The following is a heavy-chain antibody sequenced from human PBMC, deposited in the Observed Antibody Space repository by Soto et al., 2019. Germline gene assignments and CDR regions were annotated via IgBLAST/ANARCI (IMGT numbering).Heavy chain of an antibody. CDR1: GGSISVYY. D-gene: IGHD1-26*01. CDR3: ARGVGSSPPRY. V-gene: IGHV4-59*08. J-gene: IGHJ4*02. Sequence: QVQLQESGPGQVKPSETLSLKCTISGGSISVYYWSWIRQPPGQALEWIGYIYDSGSPHSNPSPRSRVIISADTSKNPISLELTSATAADTAVYYCARGVGSSPPRYWGRGTLVTVSS. CDR2: IYDSGSP.